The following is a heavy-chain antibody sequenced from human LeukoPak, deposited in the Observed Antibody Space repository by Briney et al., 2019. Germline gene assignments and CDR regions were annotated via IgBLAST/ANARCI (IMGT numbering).Heavy chain of an antibody. CDR2: MNPNSGNT. CDR1: GYTFTTYD. Sequence: ASVKVSCKASGYTFTTYDINWVRQATGQGLEWMGWMNPNSGNTGYAKKFQGRVTMTRSTSISTAFMELSGLRSEDTAVYFCARRNTAMVAGLDYWGQGSLVTVSS. J-gene: IGHJ4*02. D-gene: IGHD5-18*01. CDR3: ARRNTAMVAGLDY. V-gene: IGHV1-8*01.